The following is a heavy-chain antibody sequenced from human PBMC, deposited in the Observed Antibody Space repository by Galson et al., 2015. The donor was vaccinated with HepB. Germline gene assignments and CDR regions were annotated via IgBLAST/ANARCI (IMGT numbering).Heavy chain of an antibody. V-gene: IGHV5-51*03. CDR3: ARRGVIAASAVWFDP. Sequence: QSGAEVKKPGESLKISCTGSGSSFTSYWIGWVRQMPGKGLEWMGIIYPGDSDTRYSPSFQGQVTISADKSISTAYLQWSSLKASDTAMYYCARRGVIAASAVWFDPWGQGTLVTVSS. CDR1: GSSFTSYW. D-gene: IGHD2-21*01. CDR2: IYPGDSDT. J-gene: IGHJ5*02.